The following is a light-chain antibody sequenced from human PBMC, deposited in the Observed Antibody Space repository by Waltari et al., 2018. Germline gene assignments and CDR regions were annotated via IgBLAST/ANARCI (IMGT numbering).Light chain of an antibody. V-gene: IGKV1-5*03. CDR3: QQYNTSSPGM. Sequence: DIQMTQSPSNGSAAVGDRVPITCRASQSICTWLSWYQQKPGTAPKLLNYQASTLETGVPSRFSGSGSGTEFTLNISSLQPDDFAVYYCQQYNTSSPGMFGGGTKVEL. CDR2: QAS. J-gene: IGKJ4*02. CDR1: QSICTW.